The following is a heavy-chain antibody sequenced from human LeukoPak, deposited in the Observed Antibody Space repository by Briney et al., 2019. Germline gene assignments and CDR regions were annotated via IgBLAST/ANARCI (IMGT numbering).Heavy chain of an antibody. J-gene: IGHJ4*02. CDR2: IYYSGST. CDR1: GGSISSGDYY. CDR3: ARAPRNYYDSSGYYHDY. V-gene: IGHV4-39*07. D-gene: IGHD3-22*01. Sequence: SQTLSLTCTVSGGSISSGDYYWGWIRQPPGKGLEWIASIYYSGSTYYNPSLKSRVTISVDTSKNQFSLRLSSVTAADTAVFYCARAPRNYYDSSGYYHDYWGQGTLVTVSS.